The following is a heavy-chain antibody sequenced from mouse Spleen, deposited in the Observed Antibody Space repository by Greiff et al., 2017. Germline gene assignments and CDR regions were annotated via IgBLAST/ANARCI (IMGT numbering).Heavy chain of an antibody. Sequence: QVHVKQPGAELVKPGASVKMSCKASGYTFTSYWITWVKQRPGQGLEWIGDIYPGSGSTNYNEKFKSKATLTVDTSSSTAYMQLSSLTSEDSAVYYCARRAPSYAMDYWGQGTSVTVSS. CDR1: GYTFTSYW. J-gene: IGHJ4*01. CDR3: ARRAPSYAMDY. D-gene: IGHD1-3*01. CDR2: IYPGSGST. V-gene: IGHV1-55*01.